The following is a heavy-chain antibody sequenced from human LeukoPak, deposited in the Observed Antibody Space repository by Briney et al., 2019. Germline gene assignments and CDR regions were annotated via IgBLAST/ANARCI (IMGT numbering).Heavy chain of an antibody. J-gene: IGHJ4*02. CDR3: ARSVTMIVVVLFDY. V-gene: IGHV4-39*02. D-gene: IGHD3-22*01. Sequence: SETLSLTCIVSGGSTSGGNYYWGWIRRPPGKGLEWIGGISSSGNTYYNPSLKSRITISIDTSKNHFSLKLSSVTAADTAVYYCARSVTMIVVVLFDYWGQGTLVTVSS. CDR2: ISSSGNT. CDR1: GGSTSGGNYY.